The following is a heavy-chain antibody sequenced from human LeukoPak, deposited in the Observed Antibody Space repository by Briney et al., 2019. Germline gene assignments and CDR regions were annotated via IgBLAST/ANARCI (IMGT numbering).Heavy chain of an antibody. CDR3: AREGPSYDFWSGSQYSWFDP. CDR2: IIPIFGTA. V-gene: IGHV1-69*05. CDR1: GGTFSSYA. D-gene: IGHD3-3*01. J-gene: IGHJ5*02. Sequence: SVKVSCKASGGTFSSYAISWVRQAPGQGLEWMGGIIPIFGTANYAQKFQGRVTITTDESTSTAYMELSSLRSEDTAVYYCAREGPSYDFWSGSQYSWFDPWGQGTLVTVSS.